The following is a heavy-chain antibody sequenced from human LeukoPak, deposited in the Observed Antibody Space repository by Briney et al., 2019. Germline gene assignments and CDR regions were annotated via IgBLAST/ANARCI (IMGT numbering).Heavy chain of an antibody. Sequence: PGGSLRLSCAASGFTFSSYAMSWVRQAPGKGLEWVLGISGGGGSTYYADSVKGRFTISRDNSKNTLYLQMNSLRAEDTAVYYCAKAATVTTVPYYYYYMDVWGKGTTVTVSS. J-gene: IGHJ6*03. V-gene: IGHV3-23*01. CDR1: GFTFSSYA. D-gene: IGHD4-17*01. CDR2: ISGGGGST. CDR3: AKAATVTTVPYYYYYMDV.